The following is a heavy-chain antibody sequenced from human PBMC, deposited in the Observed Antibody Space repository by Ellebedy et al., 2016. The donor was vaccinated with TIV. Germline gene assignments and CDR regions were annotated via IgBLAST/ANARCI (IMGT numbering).Heavy chain of an antibody. CDR1: GDSISSYY. CDR3: VSTAPRQWLVT. V-gene: IGHV4-59*01. CDR2: IYHSGST. D-gene: IGHD6-19*01. J-gene: IGHJ5*02. Sequence: SETLSLXXTVSGDSISSYYWSWIRQPPGKGLEWIGYIYHSGSTTYNPSLKSRVTISIDTSKSQFSLKLTSVTAADTAVYYCVSTAPRQWLVTWGQGTLVTVSS.